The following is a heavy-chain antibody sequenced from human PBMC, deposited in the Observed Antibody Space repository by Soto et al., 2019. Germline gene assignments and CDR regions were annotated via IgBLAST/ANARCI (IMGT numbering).Heavy chain of an antibody. CDR2: SYYSGST. V-gene: IGHV4-31*03. CDR1: GGSISSGGCY. CDR3: ARSVDYYDSSVPGAFNI. J-gene: IGHJ3*02. Sequence: KASETLSLPCTVSGGSISSGGCYWSWIRQHPGKGLEWSGYSYYSGSTYYNPSLKSRVTISVDTSKNQFSLKLSSVPAVDTAVYSCARSVDYYDSSVPGAFNIWGQGTMVTVSS. D-gene: IGHD3-22*01.